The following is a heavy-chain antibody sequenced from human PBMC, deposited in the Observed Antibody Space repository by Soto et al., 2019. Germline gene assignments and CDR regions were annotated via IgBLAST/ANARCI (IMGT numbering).Heavy chain of an antibody. Sequence: GASVKVSCKASGYTFTSYGISWVRQAPGQGLEWMGWISAYNGNTNYAQKLQGRVTMTTDTSTSTAYMELRSLRSDDTAVYYCARDDAAWGYYGSGSYYIYYYYGMDVWGQGTTVTAP. J-gene: IGHJ6*02. V-gene: IGHV1-18*01. D-gene: IGHD3-10*01. CDR3: ARDDAAWGYYGSGSYYIYYYYGMDV. CDR1: GYTFTSYG. CDR2: ISAYNGNT.